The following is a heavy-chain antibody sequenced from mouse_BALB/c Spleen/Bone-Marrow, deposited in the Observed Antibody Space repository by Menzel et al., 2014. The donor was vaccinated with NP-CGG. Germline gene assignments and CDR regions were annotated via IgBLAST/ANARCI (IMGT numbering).Heavy chain of an antibody. CDR2: VNPNIGGT. Sequence: EVQLQQSGPDLLKPGASVKISCKTSGYTFTDYTLHWVKQSHGRSLEWIGGVNPNIGGTNYNQKFKGKATLTLDKSSSTAYMELRSLTSEDSAVYCCAIGRTAYWGRGTLVTGSA. D-gene: IGHD3-3*01. V-gene: IGHV1-18*01. J-gene: IGHJ3*01. CDR1: GYTFTDYT. CDR3: AIGRTAY.